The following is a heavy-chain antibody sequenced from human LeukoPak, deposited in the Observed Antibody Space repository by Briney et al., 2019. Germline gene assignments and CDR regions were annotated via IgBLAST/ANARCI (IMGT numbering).Heavy chain of an antibody. Sequence: KPSETLSLTCAVYGGSFSSYYWSWIRQPPGKGLEWIGYIYYSGGTNYNPPLKSRVTISVDTSKNQFSLKLSSVTAADTAVYYCARDRVGQQLAGRNSYYYYMDVWGKGTTVTISS. D-gene: IGHD6-13*01. J-gene: IGHJ6*03. CDR1: GGSFSSYY. CDR3: ARDRVGQQLAGRNSYYYYMDV. V-gene: IGHV4-59*01. CDR2: IYYSGGT.